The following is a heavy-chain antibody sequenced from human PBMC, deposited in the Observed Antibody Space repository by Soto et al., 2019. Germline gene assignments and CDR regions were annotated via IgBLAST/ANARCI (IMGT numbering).Heavy chain of an antibody. V-gene: IGHV3-11*01. J-gene: IGHJ6*03. CDR2: ISSSGSTI. Sequence: QVQLVESAGGLVKPGGSLRLSCAASGFTFSDYYMSWIRQAPGKGLEWVSYISSSGSTIYYADSVKGRFTISRDNAKNSLHLQMNSLRAEDTAVYYWASTMVRGVMTPQHSYYMDVWGKGTTVTVSS. CDR1: GFTFSDYY. D-gene: IGHD3-10*01. CDR3: ASTMVRGVMTPQHSYYMDV.